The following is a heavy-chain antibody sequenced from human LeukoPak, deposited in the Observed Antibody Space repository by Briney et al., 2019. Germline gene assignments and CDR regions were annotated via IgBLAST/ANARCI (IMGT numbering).Heavy chain of an antibody. CDR2: INPNSGGT. CDR3: ARGSRTGERSYYYYYYMDV. D-gene: IGHD7-27*01. CDR1: GYTFTGYY. J-gene: IGHJ6*03. Sequence: ASVKVSCKASGYTFTGYYMHWVRQAPGQGLEWMGWINPNSGGTNYAQKFQGRVTMTRDTSISTAYMELSRLRSEDTAVYYCARGSRTGERSYYYYYYMDVWGKGTTVTVSS. V-gene: IGHV1-2*02.